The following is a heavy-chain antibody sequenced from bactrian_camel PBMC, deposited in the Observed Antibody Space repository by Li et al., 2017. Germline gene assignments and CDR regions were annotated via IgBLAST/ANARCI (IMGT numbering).Heavy chain of an antibody. CDR3: GKGGSSSRPDV. J-gene: IGHJ4*01. Sequence: VQLVESGGGLVHPGGSLRLSCRASGFTFNRATMSWVRQAPGKGVEWVSTIDNRGWSKSYAESVKGRFTTSRDNNKNMLYLQLSSLKTEDTAMYYCGKGGSSSRPDVRGQGTQVTVS. D-gene: IGHD7*01. CDR1: GFTFNRAT. V-gene: IGHV3S40*01. CDR2: IDNRGWSK.